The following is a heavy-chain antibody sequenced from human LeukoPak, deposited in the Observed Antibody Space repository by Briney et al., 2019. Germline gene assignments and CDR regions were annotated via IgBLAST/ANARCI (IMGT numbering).Heavy chain of an antibody. V-gene: IGHV3-7*02. CDR2: IKEDGSEK. CDR3: ARRPTVAPGNNWFDP. J-gene: IGHJ5*02. D-gene: IGHD6-13*01. Sequence: GGSLRLSCAASGFTFSSYWMSWVRQAPGKGLEWVANIKEDGSEKYYVDSAKGRFTISRDNAKNSLYLQMNSLRAEDTAVYYCARRPTVAPGNNWFDPWGQGTLVTVSS. CDR1: GFTFSSYW.